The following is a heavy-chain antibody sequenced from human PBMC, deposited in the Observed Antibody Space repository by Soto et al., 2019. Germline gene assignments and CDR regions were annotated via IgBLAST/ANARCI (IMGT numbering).Heavy chain of an antibody. Sequence: PGGSLRLSCPTSGFPFSDYYMSWIRQAPGKGLEWLSHISPKSTYRNYADSVKGRFTISRDNTKRSLCLQMNSLGVEDTAVYYCVRGGGGGLFEHWGQGTLVTVSS. V-gene: IGHV3-11*06. CDR2: ISPKSTYR. CDR1: GFPFSDYY. J-gene: IGHJ4*02. CDR3: VRGGGGGLFEH. D-gene: IGHD2-21*01.